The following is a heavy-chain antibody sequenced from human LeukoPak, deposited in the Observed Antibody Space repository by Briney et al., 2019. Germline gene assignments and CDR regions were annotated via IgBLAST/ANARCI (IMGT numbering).Heavy chain of an antibody. CDR1: GGSFSGYY. CDR2: INHSGST. D-gene: IGHD3-10*01. V-gene: IGHV4-34*01. CDR3: ASQYYYGSGSYIH. Sequence: PSETLSLTCAVYGGSFSGYYWSWIRQPPGKGLEWIGEINHSGSTNYNPSLKSRVTISVDTSKNQFSLKLSSATAADTAVYYCASQYYYGSGSYIHWGQGTLVTVSS. J-gene: IGHJ4*02.